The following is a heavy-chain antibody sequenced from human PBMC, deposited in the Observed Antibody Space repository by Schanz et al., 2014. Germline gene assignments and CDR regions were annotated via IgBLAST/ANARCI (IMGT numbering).Heavy chain of an antibody. V-gene: IGHV3-66*02. CDR1: GFSVGNKY. CDR3: AKGRFGELSAFDI. J-gene: IGHJ3*02. CDR2: IYIGGNT. D-gene: IGHD3-10*01. Sequence: EVQLLESGGGLVQPGGSLRLSCAASGFSVGNKYMNWVRQAPGKGLEWVSFIYIGGNTYYADSVKGRFTISRDNSKNTVHLQMNSLRAEDTAVYYCAKGRFGELSAFDIWGQGTMVNVSS.